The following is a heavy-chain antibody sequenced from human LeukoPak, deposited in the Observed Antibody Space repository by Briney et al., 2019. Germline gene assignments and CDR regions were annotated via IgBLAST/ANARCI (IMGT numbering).Heavy chain of an antibody. J-gene: IGHJ4*02. CDR3: ATETPPYCTGNCYRLFNY. CDR2: FDPEDGEA. CDR1: GYTLTELS. D-gene: IGHD2-21*01. V-gene: IGHV1-24*01. Sequence: ASVKVSCKVSGYTLTELSLHWVRQAPGKGLEWMGDFDPEDGEATYAQNFQDRVLMTEDTSSDTAYMELNSLRSEDTAVYYCATETPPYCTGNCYRLFNYWGQGTLVTVSS.